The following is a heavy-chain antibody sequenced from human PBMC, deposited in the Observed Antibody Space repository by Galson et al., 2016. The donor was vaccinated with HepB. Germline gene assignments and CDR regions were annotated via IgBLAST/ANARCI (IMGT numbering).Heavy chain of an antibody. Sequence: SCAASGLTVSSDLMTWVRRPPGKGLELVSLFYNGGNIYYADSVKGRFTISRDNSKNTLYLHMSSLRVEDTAVYYCAGTSGSYYGPLDYWGQGTLLTVSS. J-gene: IGHJ4*02. CDR3: AGTSGSYYGPLDY. D-gene: IGHD3-22*01. V-gene: IGHV3-53*01. CDR2: FYNGGNI. CDR1: GLTVSSDL.